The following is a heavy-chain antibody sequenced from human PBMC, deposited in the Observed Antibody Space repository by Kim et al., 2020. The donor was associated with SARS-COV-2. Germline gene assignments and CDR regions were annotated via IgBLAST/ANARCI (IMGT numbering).Heavy chain of an antibody. CDR3: ASDPNYYYGVDV. J-gene: IGHJ6*02. Sequence: GGSLRLSCAASGFTFSSYGMHWVRQAPGKGLEWVAVISYDGSNKYYADSVKGRFTISRDNSKNSLYLQMNSLRAEDTAVYYCASDPNYYYGVDVWGQGTT. CDR1: GFTFSSYG. V-gene: IGHV3-33*05. CDR2: ISYDGSNK.